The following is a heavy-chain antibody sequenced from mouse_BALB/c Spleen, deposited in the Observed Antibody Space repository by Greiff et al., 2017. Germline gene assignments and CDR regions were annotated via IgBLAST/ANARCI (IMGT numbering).Heavy chain of an antibody. Sequence: VQLQESAAELARPGASVKMSCKASGYTFTSYTMHWVKQRPGQGLEWIGYINPSSGYTEYNQKFKDKTTLTADKSSSTAYMQLSSLTSEDSAVYYCARRVITTATGDDYWGQGTTLTVSS. CDR1: GYTFTSYT. CDR3: ARRVITTATGDDY. V-gene: IGHV1-4*02. D-gene: IGHD1-2*01. J-gene: IGHJ2*01. CDR2: INPSSGYT.